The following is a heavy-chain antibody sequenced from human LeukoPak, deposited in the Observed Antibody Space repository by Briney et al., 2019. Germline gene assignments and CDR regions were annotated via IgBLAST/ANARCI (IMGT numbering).Heavy chain of an antibody. Sequence: PSETLSLTCTVSGGSVSSYHWSWIRQPPGKGLEWIGYIHYSGTTNYDPSLKSRVAISLDTSKKRFSLILSSVTAADTAVYYRARLKAVTGTSDYFDYWGQGILVTVSS. CDR1: GGSVSSYH. D-gene: IGHD6-19*01. V-gene: IGHV4-59*02. CDR3: ARLKAVTGTSDYFDY. CDR2: IHYSGTT. J-gene: IGHJ4*02.